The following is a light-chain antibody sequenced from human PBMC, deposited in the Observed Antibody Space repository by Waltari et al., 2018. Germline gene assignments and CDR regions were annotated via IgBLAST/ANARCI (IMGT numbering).Light chain of an antibody. CDR2: EVT. V-gene: IGLV2-18*02. CDR3: SSSTSSITWV. J-gene: IGLJ3*02. CDR1: SSDVGNYNH. Sequence: QSALTQPPSVSGSPGQSVTISCTGTSSDVGNYNHVSWYKQSPGTAPKLIIYEVTNRPSGVPDRFSGSKSGNTASLTISGLQAEDESDHYCSSSTSSITWVFGGGTKLTVL.